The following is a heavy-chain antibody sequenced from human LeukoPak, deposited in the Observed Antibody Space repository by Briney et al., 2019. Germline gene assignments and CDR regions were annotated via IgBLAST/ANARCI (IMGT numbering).Heavy chain of an antibody. CDR1: GFSFSSYD. V-gene: IGHV3-23*01. CDR3: AKDLSNYGNHYGMDV. CDR2: ISGNGIST. D-gene: IGHD4-11*01. Sequence: GGSLRLSCAASGFSFSSYDMSWVCQAPGKGLEWVSSISGNGISTNYADSVKGRFTISRNKSKNTLYLQMKSLRVEDTAVYYCAKDLSNYGNHYGMDVWGQGTSVTVSS. J-gene: IGHJ6*02.